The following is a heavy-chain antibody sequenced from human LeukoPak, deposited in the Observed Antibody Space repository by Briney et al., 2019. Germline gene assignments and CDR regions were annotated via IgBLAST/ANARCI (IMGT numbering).Heavy chain of an antibody. Sequence: GGSLRLSCAASGFTFSSYAMHWVRQAPGKGLEWVAVISYDGSNKYYADSVKGRFTISRDNSKNTLYLQMNSLGAEDTAVYYCAKDKLGYCANGVRYTAGFFDYWGQGTLVTVSS. CDR3: AKDKLGYCANGVRYTAGFFDY. V-gene: IGHV3-30*04. CDR1: GFTFSSYA. CDR2: ISYDGSNK. D-gene: IGHD2-8*01. J-gene: IGHJ4*02.